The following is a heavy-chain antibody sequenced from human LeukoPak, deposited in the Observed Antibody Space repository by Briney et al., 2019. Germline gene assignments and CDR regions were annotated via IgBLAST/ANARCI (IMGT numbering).Heavy chain of an antibody. CDR1: GFTFSSYG. J-gene: IGHJ4*02. V-gene: IGHV3-74*01. CDR3: ARSKGDSSGYYYHYFDY. D-gene: IGHD3-22*01. CDR2: INSDGSST. Sequence: GSLRLSCAASGFTFSSYGMHWVRQAPGKGLVWVSRINSDGSSTSYADSVKGRFTISRDNAKNTLYLQMNSLRAEDTAVYYCARSKGDSSGYYYHYFDYWGQGTLVTVSS.